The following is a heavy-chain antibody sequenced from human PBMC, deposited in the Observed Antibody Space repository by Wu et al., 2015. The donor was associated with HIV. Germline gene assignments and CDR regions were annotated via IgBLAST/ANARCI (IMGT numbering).Heavy chain of an antibody. D-gene: IGHD3-10*01. V-gene: IGHV1-2*02. J-gene: IGHJ5*02. Sequence: QVQLVQSGAEVKKPGASVKVSCKASGYTFTGYYMHWVRQAPGQGLEWMGWINPNSGGTNYAQKFQGRVTMTRDTSISTAYMELSRLRSDDTAVYYCARGHYGSGSQWWFDPWGQGTLVTVSS. CDR2: INPNSGGT. CDR3: ARGHYGSGSQWWFDP. CDR1: GYTFTGYY.